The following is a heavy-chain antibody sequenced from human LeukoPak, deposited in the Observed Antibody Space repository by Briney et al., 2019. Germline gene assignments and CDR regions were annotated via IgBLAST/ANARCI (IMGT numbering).Heavy chain of an antibody. CDR3: ARAIVVVPAATSDYFDY. D-gene: IGHD2-2*01. CDR1: GRSFSGYY. CDR2: INHSGST. J-gene: IGHJ4*02. V-gene: IGHV4-34*01. Sequence: PSETLSLTCAVYGRSFSGYYWSWIRQPPGKGLEWIGEINHSGSTNYNPSLKSRVTISVDTSRNQFSLKLRSVTAADTAVYYYARAIVVVPAATSDYFDYWGQGTLVTVSS.